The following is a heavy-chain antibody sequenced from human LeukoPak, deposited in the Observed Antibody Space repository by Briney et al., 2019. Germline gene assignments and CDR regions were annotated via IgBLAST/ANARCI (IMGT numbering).Heavy chain of an antibody. CDR3: ARGYSYGFSYYYYMDV. CDR1: GGTFSSYA. Sequence: GASVKVSCKASGGTFSSYAISWVRQAPGQGLEWMGRIIPIFGTANYAQKFQGRVTITTDESTSTAYMELSSLRSEDTAVYYCARGYSYGFSYYYYMDVWGKGTTVTVSS. V-gene: IGHV1-69*05. D-gene: IGHD5-18*01. J-gene: IGHJ6*03. CDR2: IIPIFGTA.